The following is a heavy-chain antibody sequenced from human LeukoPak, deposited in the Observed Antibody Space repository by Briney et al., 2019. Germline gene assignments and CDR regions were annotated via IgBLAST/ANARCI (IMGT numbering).Heavy chain of an antibody. CDR1: GGSISSYY. J-gene: IGHJ4*02. CDR2: IYYSGST. D-gene: IGHD6-19*01. Sequence: TETLSLTCTVSGGSISSYYWSWIRQPPGKGLEWIGYIYYSGSTNYNPSLQSRVTISVDTSKNQFSLKLSSVTAADTAVYYCARATYSSGWGTSDYWGQGTLVTVSS. CDR3: ARATYSSGWGTSDY. V-gene: IGHV4-59*01.